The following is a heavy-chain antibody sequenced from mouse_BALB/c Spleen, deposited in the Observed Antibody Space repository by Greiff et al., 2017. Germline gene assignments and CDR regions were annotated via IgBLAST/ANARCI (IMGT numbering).Heavy chain of an antibody. D-gene: IGHD2-3*01. J-gene: IGHJ4*01. V-gene: IGHV1S137*01. CDR1: GYTFTDYA. CDR2: ISTYYGDA. Sequence: QVQLKQSGAELVRPGVSVKISCKGSGYTFTDYAMHWVKQSHAKSLEWIGVISTYYGDASYNQKFKGKATMTVDKSSSTAYMELARLTSEDSAIYYCARCDGYYVNYAMDYWGQGTSVTVSS. CDR3: ARCDGYYVNYAMDY.